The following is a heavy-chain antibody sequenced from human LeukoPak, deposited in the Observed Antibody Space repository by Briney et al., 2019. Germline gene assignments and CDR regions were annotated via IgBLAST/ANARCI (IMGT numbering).Heavy chain of an antibody. D-gene: IGHD4-17*01. CDR2: ISYDGSNK. Sequence: GRSLRLSCAASGITFSSYGMHWVRQAPGKGLEWVAVISYDGSNKYYADSVKGRFTISRDNSKNTLYLQMNSLRADDTAVYYCAKEIWPTVTTPGWTYFDYWGQGTLVTVSS. CDR3: AKEIWPTVTTPGWTYFDY. J-gene: IGHJ4*02. V-gene: IGHV3-30*18. CDR1: GITFSSYG.